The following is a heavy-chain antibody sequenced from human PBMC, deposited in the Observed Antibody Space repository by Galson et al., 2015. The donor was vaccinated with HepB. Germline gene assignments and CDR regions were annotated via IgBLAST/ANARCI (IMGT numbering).Heavy chain of an antibody. J-gene: IGHJ6*02. CDR2: FDPEDGKR. D-gene: IGHD2/OR15-2a*01. V-gene: IGHV1-24*01. Sequence: SVKVSCKVSGSTLSELSVHWVRQGRGYGFQWLGGFDPEDGKRIYAQSFQGRVTMTEDTSADTAYMDLSGLRSEDTAVYYCTTASKYCTSTICHSGYLCGLAVLGQGTTVTVS. CDR3: TTASKYCTSTICHSGYLCGLAV. CDR1: GSTLSELS.